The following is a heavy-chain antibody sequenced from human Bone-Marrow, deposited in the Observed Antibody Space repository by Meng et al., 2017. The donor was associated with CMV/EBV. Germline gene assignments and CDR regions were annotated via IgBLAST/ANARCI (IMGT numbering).Heavy chain of an antibody. CDR2: IWYDGSNK. J-gene: IGHJ6*02. CDR3: ARDLFSVGYYYYGMDV. V-gene: IGHV3-33*01. D-gene: IGHD2-15*01. Sequence: GESLKISCAASGFTFSSYGMHWVRQAPGKGLEWVAVIWYDGSNKYYADSVKGRFTISRDNAKNSLYLQMNSLRAEDTAVYYCARDLFSVGYYYYGMDVWGQGTTVTVSS. CDR1: GFTFSSYG.